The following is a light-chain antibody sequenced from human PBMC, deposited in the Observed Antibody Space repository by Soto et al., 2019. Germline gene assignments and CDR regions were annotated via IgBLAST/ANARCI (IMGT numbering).Light chain of an antibody. CDR2: GAS. CDR1: QSITNN. V-gene: IGKV3-15*01. J-gene: IGKJ2*01. Sequence: EIVMTQSPATLSVSPGDRATLSCRASQSITNNLAWYQHRPGRAPRLLIYGASTRASGIPARFSGSGSGTDFTLTINNLQPEDFAVYYCRHYGDWPPYTFGQGTNLDIK. CDR3: RHYGDWPPYT.